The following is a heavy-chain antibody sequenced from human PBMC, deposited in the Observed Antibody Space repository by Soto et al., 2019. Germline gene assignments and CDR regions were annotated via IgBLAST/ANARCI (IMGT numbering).Heavy chain of an antibody. CDR3: ARGRRYCSSTSCYSVYYYYMDV. J-gene: IGHJ6*03. CDR2: INHSGST. CDR1: GGSFSGYY. D-gene: IGHD2-2*01. Sequence: SETLSLTCAVYGGSFSGYYWSWIRQPPGKGLEWIGEINHSGSTNYNPSLKSRVTISVDTSKNQFSLKLSSVTAADTAVYYCARGRRYCSSTSCYSVYYYYMDVWGKGTTVTVSS. V-gene: IGHV4-34*01.